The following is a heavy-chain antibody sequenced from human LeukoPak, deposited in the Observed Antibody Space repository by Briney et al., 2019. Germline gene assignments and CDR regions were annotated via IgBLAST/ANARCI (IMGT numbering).Heavy chain of an antibody. D-gene: IGHD5-12*01. CDR3: ANILGASYSGFDYGDY. J-gene: IGHJ4*02. Sequence: PGGSLRLSCAASGFTFSSYGMPWVRQAPGKGLEWVAFMRYDGTNKYYADSVKGRFTISRDNSKNTLYLQMNSLRAEDTAVYCCANILGASYSGFDYGDYWGQGTLVTVSS. V-gene: IGHV3-30*02. CDR2: MRYDGTNK. CDR1: GFTFSSYG.